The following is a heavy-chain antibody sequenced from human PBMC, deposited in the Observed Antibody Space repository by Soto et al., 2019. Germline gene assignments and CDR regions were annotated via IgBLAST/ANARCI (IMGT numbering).Heavy chain of an antibody. D-gene: IGHD3-9*01. Sequence: SETLSLTCAVYGGSISGYYWSWIRQPPGKGLEWIGEINHSGSTNYNPSLKSRVTISVDTSKNQFSLKLSSVTAADTAVYYCARGTYDILTGYYPRGTRGIDYWGQGTLVTVSS. CDR1: GGSISGYY. V-gene: IGHV4-34*01. CDR3: ARGTYDILTGYYPRGTRGIDY. J-gene: IGHJ4*02. CDR2: INHSGST.